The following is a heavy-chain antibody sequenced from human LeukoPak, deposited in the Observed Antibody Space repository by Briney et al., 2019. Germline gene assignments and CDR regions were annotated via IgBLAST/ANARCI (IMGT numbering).Heavy chain of an antibody. D-gene: IGHD6-19*01. J-gene: IGHJ4*02. CDR3: AREAYSSGCDY. CDR2: ISSSGSTI. CDR1: GFTFSSYE. Sequence: PGGSLRLSCAASGFTFSSYEMNWVRQAPGKGLEWVSYISSSGSTIYYADSVKGRFTISRDNAKNSLYLQMNSLRAEDTAVYYCAREAYSSGCDYWGQGTLVTVSS. V-gene: IGHV3-48*03.